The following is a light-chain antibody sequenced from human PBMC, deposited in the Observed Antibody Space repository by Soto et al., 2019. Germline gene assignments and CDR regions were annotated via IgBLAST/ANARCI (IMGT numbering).Light chain of an antibody. J-gene: IGKJ4*01. CDR1: QSVRSSH. Sequence: EIVLRQSPGTLSLSSGERATLSCRASQSVRSSHLAWYQQMPGQAPRLLIYGASSRATGIPDRFSGSGSGTDFTLTISRLEPEDFAVYYCQQYGSSPLTFGGGTKVDIK. V-gene: IGKV3-20*01. CDR2: GAS. CDR3: QQYGSSPLT.